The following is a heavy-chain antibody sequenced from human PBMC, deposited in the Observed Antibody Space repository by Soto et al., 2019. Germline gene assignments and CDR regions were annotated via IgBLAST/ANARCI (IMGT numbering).Heavy chain of an antibody. J-gene: IGHJ4*02. Sequence: EVQRLESGGGLVQPGGSLRLSCAASGFTFSSYAMSWVRQAPEKGLEWVSVITGSGGSTYYADSVKGRFTISRDNSKKSLDLQMNSLRTDDTAVYYCAKVDDSSGHYYDHFDYCGQGTLVMVSS. V-gene: IGHV3-23*01. CDR3: AKVDDSSGHYYDHFDY. D-gene: IGHD3-22*01. CDR2: ITGSGGST. CDR1: GFTFSSYA.